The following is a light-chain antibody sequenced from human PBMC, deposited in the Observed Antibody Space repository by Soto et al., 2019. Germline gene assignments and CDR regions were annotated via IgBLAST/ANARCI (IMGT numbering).Light chain of an antibody. CDR1: QTISSC. V-gene: IGKV1-5*03. CDR2: KAS. CDR3: QQGYSNPST. Sequence: DIQMTQSPSTLSGSLGDRATITCRASQTISSCFAWYQQKPGKAPTLLIYKASTLKSGVPSRFSGSGSGTEFTLTISSLQPDDFETYYCQQGYSNPSTFGQGTRLEIK. J-gene: IGKJ5*01.